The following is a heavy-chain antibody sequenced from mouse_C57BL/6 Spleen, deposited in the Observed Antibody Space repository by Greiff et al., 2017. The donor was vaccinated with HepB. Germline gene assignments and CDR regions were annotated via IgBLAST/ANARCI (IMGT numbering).Heavy chain of an antibody. CDR2: IDPSDSYT. J-gene: IGHJ1*03. D-gene: IGHD2-4*01. CDR1: GYTFTSYW. V-gene: IGHV1-59*01. Sequence: QVQLKQPGAELVRPGTSVKLSCKASGYTFTSYWMHWVKQRPGQGLEWIGVIDPSDSYTNYNQKFKGKATLTVDTSSSTAYMQLSSLTSEDSAVYYCARRYDYYWYFDVWGTGTTVTVSS. CDR3: ARRYDYYWYFDV.